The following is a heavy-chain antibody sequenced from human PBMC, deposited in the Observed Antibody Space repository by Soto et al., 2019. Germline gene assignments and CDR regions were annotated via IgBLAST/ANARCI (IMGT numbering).Heavy chain of an antibody. V-gene: IGHV3-66*01. J-gene: IGHJ6*02. D-gene: IGHD6-25*01. CDR2: IYSAGSA. Sequence: PGGSLRLSCAASGFTVSSYHMSWVRQAPGKGLEWISVIYSAGSADFADSVKGRFTISRDNSKNTLYLQMSSLRAEDTAVYYCESDRVVRAATFRECYYGMDGWGQGTTVTVSS. CDR1: GFTVSSYH. CDR3: ESDRVVRAATFRECYYGMDG.